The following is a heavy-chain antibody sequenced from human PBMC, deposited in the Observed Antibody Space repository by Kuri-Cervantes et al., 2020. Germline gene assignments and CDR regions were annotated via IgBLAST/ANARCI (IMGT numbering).Heavy chain of an antibody. CDR2: IDWDDDK. D-gene: IGHD3-16*01. CDR3: ARINWFGGYNWFDP. V-gene: IGHV2-70*18. J-gene: IGHJ5*02. CDR1: GGSISSYYW. Sequence: TLSLTCTVSGGSISSYYWSWIRQPPGKALEWLALIDWDDDKYYSTSLKTRLTISKDTSKTQVVLTMTNMDPVDTATYYCARINWFGGYNWFDPWGQGTLVTVSS.